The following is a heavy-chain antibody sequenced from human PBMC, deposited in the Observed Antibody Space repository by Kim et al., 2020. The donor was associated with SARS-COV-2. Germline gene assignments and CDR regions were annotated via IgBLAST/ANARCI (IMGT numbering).Heavy chain of an antibody. CDR2: INAGNGNT. V-gene: IGHV1-3*01. CDR1: GNTFTSSA. D-gene: IGHD2-8*02. CDR3: ARALFLYWSLFDP. J-gene: IGHJ5*02. Sequence: ASVKVSCKASGNTFTSSAIHWVRQAPGQSLEWMGWINAGNGNTKYSQKFQGRVTITRDTSASTAYMELSSLRSEDTAVYYCARALFLYWSLFDPWGQGTLVTVSS.